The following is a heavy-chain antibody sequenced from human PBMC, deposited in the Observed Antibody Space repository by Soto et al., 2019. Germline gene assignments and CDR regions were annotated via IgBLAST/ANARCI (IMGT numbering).Heavy chain of an antibody. V-gene: IGHV4-59*08. D-gene: IGHD6-6*01. CDR2: IYYSGST. CDR3: ARSHIVPRLFMYPYDY. J-gene: IGHJ4*02. CDR1: GDSISSYY. Sequence: SETLSLTCTVSGDSISSYYWSWIRQPPGKGLEWIGYIYYSGSTNYNPSLKSRVTISVDTSKNQFSLKLSSVTAADTAVYYCARSHIVPRLFMYPYDYWGQGSLVTVSS.